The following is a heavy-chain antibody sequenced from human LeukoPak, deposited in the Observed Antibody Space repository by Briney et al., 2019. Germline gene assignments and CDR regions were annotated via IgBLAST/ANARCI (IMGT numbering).Heavy chain of an antibody. CDR1: GFYFHMYG. CDR3: ARELAINPREY. D-gene: IGHD2/OR15-2a*01. CDR2: ISSSGTYI. Sequence: GGSLRLSCVASGFYFHMYGMNWLRQAPGKGLEWVSTISSSGTYIYYADSVKGRFTISRDNTNNSLYLQMNSLRVEDTAVYYCARELAINPREYWGQGTLVAVSS. V-gene: IGHV3-21*01. J-gene: IGHJ4*02.